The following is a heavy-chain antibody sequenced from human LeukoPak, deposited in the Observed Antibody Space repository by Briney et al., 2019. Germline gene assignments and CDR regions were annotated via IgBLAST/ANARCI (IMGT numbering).Heavy chain of an antibody. CDR2: IRYDGSNK. V-gene: IGHV3-30*02. Sequence: GGSLRLSCAAPGFTFSSYGMHWVRQAPGKGLEWVAFIRYDGSNKYYADSAKGRFTISRDNSKNTLYLQMNSLRAEDTAVYYCAKDLDGGNSNFDYWGQGTLVTVSS. CDR3: AKDLDGGNSNFDY. D-gene: IGHD4-23*01. CDR1: GFTFSSYG. J-gene: IGHJ4*02.